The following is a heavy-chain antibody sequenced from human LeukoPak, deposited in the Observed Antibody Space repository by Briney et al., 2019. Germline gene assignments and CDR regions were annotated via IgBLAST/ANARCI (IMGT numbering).Heavy chain of an antibody. CDR3: ASAAGGTVTTG. D-gene: IGHD4-17*01. Sequence: ASVKVSCKPSGYTFTGYYVHWVRQAPGQGLEWMGRINPNSGNTGYAQKFQGRVTMTRNTSISTAYMELSSLRSEDTAVYYCASAAGGTVTTGWGQGTLVTVSS. CDR2: INPNSGNT. CDR1: GYTFTGYY. J-gene: IGHJ4*02. V-gene: IGHV1-8*02.